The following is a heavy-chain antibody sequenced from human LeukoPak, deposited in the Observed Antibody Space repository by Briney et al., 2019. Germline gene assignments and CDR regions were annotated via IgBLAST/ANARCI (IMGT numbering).Heavy chain of an antibody. CDR1: GYTFTGYY. J-gene: IGHJ6*03. CDR2: INPNSGGT. CDR3: ARDHYGSGRRSYYYYYMDV. V-gene: IGHV1-2*02. D-gene: IGHD3-10*01. Sequence: ASVKVSCKASGYTFTGYYMHWVRQAPGQGLEWMGWINPNSGGTNYAQKFQGRVTMTRDTSISTAYMELSRLRSDDTAVYYCARDHYGSGRRSYYYYYMDVWGKGTTVTISS.